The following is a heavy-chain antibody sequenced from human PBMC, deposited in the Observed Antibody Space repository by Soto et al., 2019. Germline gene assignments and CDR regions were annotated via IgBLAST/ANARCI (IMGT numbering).Heavy chain of an antibody. D-gene: IGHD2-15*01. CDR3: ARAKSPRYCSGGSCYYDYGMDV. V-gene: IGHV1-18*01. J-gene: IGHJ6*02. CDR1: GYTFTSYG. Sequence: QVQLVQSGAEVKKPGASVKVSCKASGYTFTSYGISWVRQAPGQGLEWMGWISAYNGNTNYAQKLQGRVTMTTDTAPSTAYMELRSLRSDDTAVYYCARAKSPRYCSGGSCYYDYGMDVWGQGTTVTVSS. CDR2: ISAYNGNT.